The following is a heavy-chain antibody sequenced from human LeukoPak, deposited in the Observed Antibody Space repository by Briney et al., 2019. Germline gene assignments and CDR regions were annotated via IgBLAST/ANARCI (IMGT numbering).Heavy chain of an antibody. J-gene: IGHJ4*02. V-gene: IGHV3-21*01. CDR3: AKDRGIDY. Sequence: GGSLRLSCAASGFNFSYYTMNWVRQAPGKGLEWVSSISRSGDYIYYTDSVKGRFTMSRDNAKNSLYLQMNSLRAEDTAVYYCAKDRGIDYWGQGTLVTVSS. CDR2: ISRSGDYI. D-gene: IGHD3-10*01. CDR1: GFNFSYYT.